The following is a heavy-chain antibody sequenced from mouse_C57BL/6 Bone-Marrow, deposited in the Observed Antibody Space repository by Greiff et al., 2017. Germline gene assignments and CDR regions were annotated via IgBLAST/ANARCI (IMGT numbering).Heavy chain of an antibody. Sequence: QVQLQQSGPGLVQPSQSLSITCTVSGFSLTSYGVHWVRQSPGKGLEWLGVIWRGGSTDYNAAFMSRPSITKDNSKSQVFFKMNRLQADDTAIYYCANLFGYWGQGTTLTVSS. CDR1: GFSLTSYG. CDR2: IWRGGST. J-gene: IGHJ2*01. CDR3: ANLFGY. V-gene: IGHV2-5*01.